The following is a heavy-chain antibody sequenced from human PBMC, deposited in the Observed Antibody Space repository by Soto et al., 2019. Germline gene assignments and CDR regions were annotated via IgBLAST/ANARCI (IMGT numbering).Heavy chain of an antibody. CDR1: GGTFNNYA. CDR3: ASFDGTLVRGGRSSPYEMDV. V-gene: IGHV1-69*01. D-gene: IGHD3-10*01. J-gene: IGHJ6*02. CDR2: IIPTFGTG. Sequence: QVLLVQSGPEVKKPGSSVKDSCKTSGGTFNNYAINWVRQAPGKGLEWMGGIIPTFGTGNHAQKFQGRVTITADESTTTAYMELNRLRSEDTAIYYCASFDGTLVRGGRSSPYEMDVWGQGTTVIVSS.